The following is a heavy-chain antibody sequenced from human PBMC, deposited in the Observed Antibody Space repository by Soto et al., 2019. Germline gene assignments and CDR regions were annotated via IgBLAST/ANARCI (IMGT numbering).Heavy chain of an antibody. J-gene: IGHJ6*02. V-gene: IGHV4-59*01. CDR3: ARVGGQSRDGYNPNTPPTIPHYYYYGMDV. D-gene: IGHD3-9*01. CDR1: GGSISSYY. CDR2: IYYSGST. Sequence: QVQLQESGPGLVKPSETLSLTCTVSGGSISSYYWSWIRQPPGKGLEWIGYIYYSGSTNYNPSLKSRVTISVDTSKNQFSLKLSSVTAADTAVYYCARVGGQSRDGYNPNTPPTIPHYYYYGMDVWGQGTTVTVSS.